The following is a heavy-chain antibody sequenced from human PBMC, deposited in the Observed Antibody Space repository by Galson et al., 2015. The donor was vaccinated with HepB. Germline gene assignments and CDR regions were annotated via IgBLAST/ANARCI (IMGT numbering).Heavy chain of an antibody. J-gene: IGHJ6*03. D-gene: IGHD3-9*01. CDR1: GGTFSSYA. CDR3: ARSKDILTGYYPKELYYYYYMDV. CDR2: IIPIFGTA. Sequence: SVKVSCQASGGTFSSYAISWVRQAAGQGLEWMGGIIPIFGTANYAQKFQGRVTITADESTSTAYMELSSLRSEDTAVYYCARSKDILTGYYPKELYYYYYMDVWGKGTTVTVSS. V-gene: IGHV1-69*13.